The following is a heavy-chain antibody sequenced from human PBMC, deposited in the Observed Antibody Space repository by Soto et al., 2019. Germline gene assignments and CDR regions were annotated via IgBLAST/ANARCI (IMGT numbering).Heavy chain of an antibody. Sequence: GVSLRLSCAVSGFSLNNYWMHWVRQRPGKGLVWVARIYRDGTTSYADSVKGRFAISRDNAKNTVSLQMNSLKDEDTAVYYCMRGNTGYGNFDYWGQGTLVTVSS. CDR3: MRGNTGYGNFDY. CDR2: IYRDGTT. J-gene: IGHJ4*02. CDR1: GFSLNNYW. D-gene: IGHD5-12*01. V-gene: IGHV3-74*01.